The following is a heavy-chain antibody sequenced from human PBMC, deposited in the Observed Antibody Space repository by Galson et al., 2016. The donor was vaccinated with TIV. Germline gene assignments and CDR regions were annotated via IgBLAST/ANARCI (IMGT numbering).Heavy chain of an antibody. D-gene: IGHD3-10*01. V-gene: IGHV1-2*02. CDR1: GYTFTGYY. CDR3: ARALNYGMDV. CDR2: INPDSGDT. Sequence: SVKVSCKASGYTFTGYYMHWVRQAPGQGLEWMGWINPDSGDTNSAQEFQGRVTMTRDTSITTAYMDVSRLRSDDTAVYFCARALNYGMDVWGQGTTVPVSS. J-gene: IGHJ6*02.